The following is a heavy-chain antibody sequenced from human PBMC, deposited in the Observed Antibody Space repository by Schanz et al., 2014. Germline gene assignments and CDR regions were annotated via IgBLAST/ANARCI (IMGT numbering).Heavy chain of an antibody. CDR3: VSQTGSPNY. CDR1: GFGFSSYS. D-gene: IGHD6-13*01. Sequence: EVQLVESGGGLIQPGGSLRLSCAASGFGFSSYSMNWVRQAPGKGLEWVSYISGSSRTIYYADSVKGRFTMSRDNAKNSVFLQMNSLRAEDTAGYVCVSQTGSPNYWGQGTLVTVSS. J-gene: IGHJ4*02. CDR2: ISGSSRTI. V-gene: IGHV3-48*01.